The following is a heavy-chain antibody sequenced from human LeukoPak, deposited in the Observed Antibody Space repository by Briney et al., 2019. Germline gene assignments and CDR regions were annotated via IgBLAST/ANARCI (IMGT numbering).Heavy chain of an antibody. D-gene: IGHD4-17*01. CDR2: IDHSGST. CDR3: ARGSHDYGDPRSFDY. CDR1: GGSFSGYY. V-gene: IGHV4-34*01. J-gene: IGHJ4*02. Sequence: SETLSLTCAVYGGSFSGYYWSWIRQPPGKGLEWIGEIDHSGSTDYNPSLKSRVTISVDTSKNQFSLKLSSVTAADTAVYYCARGSHDYGDPRSFDYWGQGTLVTVSS.